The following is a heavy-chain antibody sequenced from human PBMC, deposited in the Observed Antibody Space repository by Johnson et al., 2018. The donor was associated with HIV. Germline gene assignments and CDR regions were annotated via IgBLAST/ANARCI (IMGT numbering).Heavy chain of an antibody. CDR2: FYSGSNT. V-gene: IGHV3-53*01. CDR1: GFSISSNY. J-gene: IGHJ3*02. D-gene: IGHD6-13*01. CDR3: TTDPIAAAGHDAFDI. Sequence: VQLVESGGGLIQSGGSLRLSCKASGFSISSNYMSWVRQPPGKGLEWVSVFYSGSNTYYADSVKGRFTISRDNSNNTLYLRMNSLKTEDTAVYYCTTDPIAAAGHDAFDIWGQGTLVTVSS.